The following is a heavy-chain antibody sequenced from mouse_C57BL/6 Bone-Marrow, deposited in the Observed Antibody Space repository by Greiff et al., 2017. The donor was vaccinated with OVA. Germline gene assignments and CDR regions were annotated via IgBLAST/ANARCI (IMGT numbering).Heavy chain of an antibody. D-gene: IGHD2-3*01. CDR3: ARHEDGYYASYFDY. J-gene: IGHJ2*01. CDR2: IYPGDGDT. Sequence: VQLQQSGPELVKPGASVKISCKASGYAFSSSWMNWVKQRPGKGLEWIGRIYPGDGDTKYNGKFKGKATLTADKSSSTAYMQLRSLTAADSSVYFCARHEDGYYASYFDYWGQGTTLTVSS. V-gene: IGHV1-82*01. CDR1: GYAFSSSW.